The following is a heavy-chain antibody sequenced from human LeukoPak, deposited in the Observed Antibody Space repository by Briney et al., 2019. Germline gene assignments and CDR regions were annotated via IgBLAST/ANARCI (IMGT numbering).Heavy chain of an antibody. V-gene: IGHV1-69*04. CDR3: ASNYYDSSDSFDY. D-gene: IGHD3-22*01. J-gene: IGHJ4*02. CDR2: INPILGVA. Sequence: SVKVSCKASGGTFSSYAISWVRQAPGQGLEWMGRINPILGVAHYAQKFQGRVTITADKSTGTAYMELSSLRSEDTAVYYCASNYYDSSDSFDYWGQGTLVTVSS. CDR1: GGTFSSYA.